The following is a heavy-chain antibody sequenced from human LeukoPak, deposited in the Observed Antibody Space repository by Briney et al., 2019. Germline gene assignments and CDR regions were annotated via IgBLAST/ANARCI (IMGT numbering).Heavy chain of an antibody. CDR3: AREGIWCSSTSCYTGAFDI. CDR2: IYYSGST. CDR1: GGSFSSDY. Sequence: SETLSLTCTVSGGSFSSDYWSWIRQPPGKGLEWIGHIYYSGSTNYNPSLKSRVTLSVDRANNQFSLKLSSVTAADTAVYYCAREGIWCSSTSCYTGAFDIWGQGTMVTVSS. J-gene: IGHJ3*02. D-gene: IGHD2-2*02. V-gene: IGHV4-59*12.